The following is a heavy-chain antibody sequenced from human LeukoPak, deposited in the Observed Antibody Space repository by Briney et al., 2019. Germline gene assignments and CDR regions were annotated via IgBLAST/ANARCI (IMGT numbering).Heavy chain of an antibody. CDR2: MYTSGST. Sequence: SETLSLTCTVSGGSIRSYYWTCIRQPAGKGLEWIGRMYTSGSTKYNASLKSRVSMSVGTSKNQFSLKLSSVTAADTALYYCARITSDTTGGGWLDLWGQGIPVTVSS. CDR3: ARITSDTTGGGWLDL. D-gene: IGHD2-8*02. CDR1: GGSIRSYY. J-gene: IGHJ5*02. V-gene: IGHV4-4*07.